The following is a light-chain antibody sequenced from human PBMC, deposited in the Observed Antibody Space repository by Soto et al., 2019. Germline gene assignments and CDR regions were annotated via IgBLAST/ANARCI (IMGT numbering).Light chain of an antibody. CDR1: SSNIGAGYD. CDR3: QSYDSSLSGSV. J-gene: IGLJ2*01. CDR2: RNS. Sequence: QSVLTQPPSVSGAPGQRVTISCIGSSSNIGAGYDVHWYQQLPGTAPKLLIYRNSNRPSGVPDRFSGSKSGTSGSLAITGLQAEDEADYYCQSYDSSLSGSVFGGGTKLTVL. V-gene: IGLV1-40*01.